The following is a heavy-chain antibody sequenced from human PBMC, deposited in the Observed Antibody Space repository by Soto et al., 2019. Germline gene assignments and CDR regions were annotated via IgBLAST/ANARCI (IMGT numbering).Heavy chain of an antibody. D-gene: IGHD1-1*01. V-gene: IGHV3-30*18. CDR1: VFTFSIYA. CDR2: ISYDGSNK. J-gene: IGHJ6*02. Sequence: GGSLRVSCASSVFTFSIYAMHWVRQAPGKGLEWVAVISYDGSNKYYADSVKGRFTISRDNSKNTLYLQMNSLRGEDTAVYYCAKARKERFYGMDVWGQGTTVTVSS. CDR3: AKARKERFYGMDV.